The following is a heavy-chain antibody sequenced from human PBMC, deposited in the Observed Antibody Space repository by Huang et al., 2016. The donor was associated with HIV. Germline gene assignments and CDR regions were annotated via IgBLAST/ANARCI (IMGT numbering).Heavy chain of an antibody. D-gene: IGHD2-15*01. CDR2: INHSGST. CDR1: GGSFSDFY. Sequence: QVQLQQWGAGLLKPSETLSLTCAVYGGSFSDFYWSWIRQPPGKGLEWIGEINHSGSTNYNPSLRSRVTRSVDTSKNQFSLKLSAVTAADTAVYYWARGRGGGWDYWGQGTLVTVSS. V-gene: IGHV4-34*01. J-gene: IGHJ4*02. CDR3: ARGRGGGWDY.